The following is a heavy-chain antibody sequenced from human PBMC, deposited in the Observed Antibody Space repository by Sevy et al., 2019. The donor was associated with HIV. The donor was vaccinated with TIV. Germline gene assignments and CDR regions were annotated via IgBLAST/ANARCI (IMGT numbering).Heavy chain of an antibody. CDR1: GYPFSSYG. J-gene: IGHJ4*02. CDR2: ISADSGNS. V-gene: IGHV1-18*01. CDR3: ARDLGGYGGNSIDY. D-gene: IGHD2-21*02. Sequence: ASVKVSCKASGYPFSSYGISWVRQAPGQGLEWMGWISADSGNSNYAQNLQGRVTMTTDTSTSTAYMELRSLRFDDTAVCYCARDLGGYGGNSIDYWGQGTLVTVSS.